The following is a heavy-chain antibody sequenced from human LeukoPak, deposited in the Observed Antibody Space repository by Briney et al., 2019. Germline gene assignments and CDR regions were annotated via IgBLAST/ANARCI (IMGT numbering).Heavy chain of an antibody. V-gene: IGHV4-34*01. CDR2: INHSGST. J-gene: IGHJ4*02. Sequence: SETLSLTCAVYGGSFSGYYWSWIRQPPGKGLEWIGEINHSGSTNYNPSLKSRVTISVDTSKNQFSLKLSSVTAADTAVYYCASTPPTVRMFDYWGQGTLVTVSS. CDR3: ASTPPTVRMFDY. D-gene: IGHD4-17*01. CDR1: GGSFSGYY.